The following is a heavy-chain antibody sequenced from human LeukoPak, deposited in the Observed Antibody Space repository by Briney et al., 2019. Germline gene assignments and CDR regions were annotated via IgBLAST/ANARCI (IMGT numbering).Heavy chain of an antibody. J-gene: IGHJ4*02. Sequence: SVKVSCKASGGTFSSYAISWVRQAPGQGLEWMGGIIPIFGTANYAQKFQGGVTITADESTSTAYMELSSLRSEDTAVYYCARDTVTSFYFDYWGQGTLVTVSS. CDR3: ARDTVTSFYFDY. CDR2: IIPIFGTA. CDR1: GGTFSSYA. V-gene: IGHV1-69*01. D-gene: IGHD4-11*01.